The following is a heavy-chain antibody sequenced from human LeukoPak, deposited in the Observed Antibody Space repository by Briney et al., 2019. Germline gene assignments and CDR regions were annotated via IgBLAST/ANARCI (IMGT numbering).Heavy chain of an antibody. J-gene: IGHJ5*02. D-gene: IGHD2-2*01. CDR1: GYTFTGYY. V-gene: IGHV1-2*02. CDR3: ARGYCSSTSCYSGGVGNGFDP. CDR2: INPNSGGT. Sequence: ASVKVSCKASGYTFTGYYMHWVRQAPGQGLEWMGWINPNSGGTNYAQKFQGRVTMTRDTSISTAYMELSRLRSDDTAVYYCARGYCSSTSCYSGGVGNGFDPWGQGTLVTVSS.